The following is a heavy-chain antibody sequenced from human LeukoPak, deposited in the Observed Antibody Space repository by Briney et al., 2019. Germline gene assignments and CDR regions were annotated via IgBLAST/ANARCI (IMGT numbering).Heavy chain of an antibody. CDR1: GGTFSSYA. CDR3: ARHPRPLGMSGGNYYDY. CDR2: IIPIFGTA. Sequence: GSSVKVSCKASGGTFSSYAISWVRQAPGQGLEWMGGIIPIFGTANYAQKFQGRVTITTDESTSTAYMELSSLRSEDTAVYYCARHPRPLGMSGGNYYDYWGQGTLATVSS. J-gene: IGHJ4*02. V-gene: IGHV1-69*05. D-gene: IGHD2-15*01.